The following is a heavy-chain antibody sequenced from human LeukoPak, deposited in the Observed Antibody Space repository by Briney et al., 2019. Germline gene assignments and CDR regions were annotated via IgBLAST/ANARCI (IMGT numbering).Heavy chain of an antibody. V-gene: IGHV1-46*01. CDR3: ARETQPVRAFDI. D-gene: IGHD6-6*01. J-gene: IGHJ3*02. Sequence: ASVKVSCKASGYTLTSHYMHWVRQAPGQGLEWMGIINPSGGSTSYAQKFQGRVTMTRDTSTSTVYMELSSLRSEDTAVYYCARETQPVRAFDIWGQGTMVTVSS. CDR1: GYTLTSHY. CDR2: INPSGGST.